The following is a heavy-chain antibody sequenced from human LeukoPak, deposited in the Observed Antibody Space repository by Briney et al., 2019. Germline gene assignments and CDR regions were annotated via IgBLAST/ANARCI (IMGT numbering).Heavy chain of an antibody. Sequence: PGGSLRLSCSVSGFTFSSSDMHWVRQAPGKALEYVSAITFHGRDTYYADSVNGRFTISRDNSKDTLYLQMSNLRPEDTAIYYCVKVGISTYDHWGQGTLVTVSS. CDR3: VKVGISTYDH. CDR2: ITFHGRDT. V-gene: IGHV3-64D*06. D-gene: IGHD2/OR15-2a*01. J-gene: IGHJ4*02. CDR1: GFTFSSSD.